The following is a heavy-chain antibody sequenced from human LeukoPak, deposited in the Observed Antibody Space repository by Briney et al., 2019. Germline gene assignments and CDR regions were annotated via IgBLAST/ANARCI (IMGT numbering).Heavy chain of an antibody. CDR3: ARESQLARGFYY. CDR1: GGSISIYY. CDR2: IYYSGST. Sequence: SETLSLTCTVSGGSISIYYWSWIRQPPGKGLEWIGYIYYSGSTNYNPSLKSRVTISVDTSKNQFSLKLSSVTAADTAVYYCARESQLARGFYYWGQGTLVTVSS. J-gene: IGHJ4*02. D-gene: IGHD6-6*01. V-gene: IGHV4-59*01.